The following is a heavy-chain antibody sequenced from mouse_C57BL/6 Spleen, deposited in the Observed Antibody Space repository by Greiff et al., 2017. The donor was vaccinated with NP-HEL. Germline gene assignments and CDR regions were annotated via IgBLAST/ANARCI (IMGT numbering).Heavy chain of an antibody. J-gene: IGHJ3*01. CDR1: GYTFTDYY. D-gene: IGHD2-4*01. CDR2: INPYNGGT. Sequence: VQLKQSGPVLVKPGASVKMSCKASGYTFTDYYMNWVKQSHGKSLEWIGVINPYNGGTSYNQKFKGKATLTVDKSSSTAYMELNSLTSEDSAVYYCVRKRDYDYDGFAYWGQGTLVTVS. V-gene: IGHV1-19*01. CDR3: VRKRDYDYDGFAY.